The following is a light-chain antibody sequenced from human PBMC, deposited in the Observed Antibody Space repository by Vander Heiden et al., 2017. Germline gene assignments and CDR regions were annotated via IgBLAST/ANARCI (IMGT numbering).Light chain of an antibody. CDR3: QVWDSSSDHVV. CDR1: NIGSKS. V-gene: IGLV3-21*02. CDR2: EDS. J-gene: IGLJ2*01. Sequence: SYVLTQPPSVSVAPGQTARITCGGNNIGSKSVHWYQQKPGQAPVLVVYEDSDRPSGIPERFSGSNSGNTATLTISRVEAGDEAGYYCQVWDSSSDHVVFGGGTKLTVL.